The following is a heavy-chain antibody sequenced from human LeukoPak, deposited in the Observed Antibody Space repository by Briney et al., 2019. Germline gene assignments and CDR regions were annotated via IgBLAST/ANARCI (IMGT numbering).Heavy chain of an antibody. CDR2: ITGTGDGT. CDR3: AKAGLVRGGALDS. J-gene: IGHJ4*02. CDR1: GFTFSTYA. Sequence: GGSLRLSCAASGFTFSTYAMTWVRQAPGKGLEWVSSITGTGDGTSAADSVKGRFTISRDSSKHTLYLQMNSLRVEDTVVYYCAKAGLVRGGALDSXXXGTLVTVSS. D-gene: IGHD4/OR15-4a*01. V-gene: IGHV3-23*01.